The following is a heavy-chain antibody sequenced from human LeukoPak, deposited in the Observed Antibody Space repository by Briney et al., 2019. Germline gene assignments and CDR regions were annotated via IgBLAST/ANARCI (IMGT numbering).Heavy chain of an antibody. CDR2: ISGSGGST. D-gene: IGHD6-6*01. Sequence: GSLRLSCVASGFTFSSYAMSWVRQAPGKGLEWVSAISGSGGSTYYADSVKGRFTISRDNSKNTLYLQMNSLRAEDTAVYYCAKVLEYSSSSVHWGQGTLVTVSS. J-gene: IGHJ1*01. V-gene: IGHV3-23*01. CDR3: AKVLEYSSSSVH. CDR1: GFTFSSYA.